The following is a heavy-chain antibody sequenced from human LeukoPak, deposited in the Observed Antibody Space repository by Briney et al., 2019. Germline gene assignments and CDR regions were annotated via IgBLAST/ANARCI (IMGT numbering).Heavy chain of an antibody. CDR1: GFTVSNNY. CDR2: IYSDDSA. V-gene: IGHV3-66*01. J-gene: IGHJ4*02. CDR3: ARDRPGGSYLDFDY. Sequence: GGSLRLSCAASGFTVSNNYMSWVRQAPGKGLEWVSVIYSDDSASYADSVKGRFTISRDNSRNTLYLQMNSLRAEDTAVYYCARDRPGGSYLDFDYWGQGTLVTVSS. D-gene: IGHD1-26*01.